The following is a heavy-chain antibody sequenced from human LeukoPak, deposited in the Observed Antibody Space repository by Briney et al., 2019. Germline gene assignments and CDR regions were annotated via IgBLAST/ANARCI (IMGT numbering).Heavy chain of an antibody. CDR2: IYYSGST. CDR1: GGSISRSSDY. J-gene: IGHJ6*03. V-gene: IGHV4-39*01. D-gene: IGHD4-11*01. Sequence: PSETLSLTSTVSGGSISRSSDYWGWIREPPVKGLEGIGSIYYSGSTYYNPSLKIRVTRSIDTSKNQFSLKLSSVTAADTDVYYCARLTVHYYYYMDVWGKGTTVTASS. CDR3: ARLTVHYYYYMDV.